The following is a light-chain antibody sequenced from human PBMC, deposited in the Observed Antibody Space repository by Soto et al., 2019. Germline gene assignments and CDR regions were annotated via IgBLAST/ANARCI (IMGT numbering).Light chain of an antibody. J-gene: IGLJ1*01. Sequence: QSVLTQPPSASGTPGQRVTVSCSGSSSNIGSNTVNWFQQLPGTAPKLLIYNNNHRPSGVPDRFSGSKSGTSASLAISGLQSEDEADYYCAAWDDSLNGYVFGTWTKLTVL. CDR2: NNN. CDR3: AAWDDSLNGYV. CDR1: SSNIGSNT. V-gene: IGLV1-44*01.